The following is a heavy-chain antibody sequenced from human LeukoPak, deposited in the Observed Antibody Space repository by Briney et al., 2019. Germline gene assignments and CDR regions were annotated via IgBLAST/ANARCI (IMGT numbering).Heavy chain of an antibody. V-gene: IGHV3-64D*09. CDR2: ISTNGGAT. CDR3: VKHSTLEYFDY. J-gene: IGHJ4*02. Sequence: PGGSLRLSCSASGFTFSTYAMHWVRQAPGKGMDYVSAISTNGGATYYGDSVKGRFTISRDNSQNTVFLQMSSLRPEDTAVYYCVKHSTLEYFDYWGPGTLVTVSS. CDR1: GFTFSTYA. D-gene: IGHD1-1*01.